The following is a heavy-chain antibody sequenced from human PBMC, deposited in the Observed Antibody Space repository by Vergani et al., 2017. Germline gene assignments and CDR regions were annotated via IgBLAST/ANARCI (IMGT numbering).Heavy chain of an antibody. Sequence: QVQLVQSGAEVKKPGASVKVSCKASGYTFTSYGISWVRQAPGQGLEWMGWISAFNGNTNYAQKLQGRVTMTTDTSTSTAYKELRSLRSDDTAVYYCARDPGGEGLVNAFDIWGQGTMVTVSS. D-gene: IGHD3-16*01. CDR1: GYTFTSYG. J-gene: IGHJ3*02. V-gene: IGHV1-18*01. CDR3: ARDPGGEGLVNAFDI. CDR2: ISAFNGNT.